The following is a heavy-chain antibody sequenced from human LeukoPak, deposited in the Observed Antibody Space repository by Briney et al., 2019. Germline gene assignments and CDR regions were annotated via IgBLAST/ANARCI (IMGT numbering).Heavy chain of an antibody. CDR3: AKDYYDSSGLTPGDY. Sequence: GGSLRLSCEASGFTVISNYMTWVRQAPGKGLEWVSLIYSGGSTYYADSVKGRFTISRDNSKNTLYLQMNSLRAEDTAVYYCAKDYYDSSGLTPGDYWGQGTLVTVSS. CDR1: GFTVISNY. J-gene: IGHJ4*02. CDR2: IYSGGST. V-gene: IGHV3-66*01. D-gene: IGHD3-22*01.